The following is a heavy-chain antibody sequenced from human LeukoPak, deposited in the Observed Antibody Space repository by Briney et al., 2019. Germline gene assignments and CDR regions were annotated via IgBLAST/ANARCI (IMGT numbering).Heavy chain of an antibody. CDR3: ARGPLTWFDP. J-gene: IGHJ5*02. Sequence: GGSLRLSCAASGFTFSDNYMSWIRQAPGKGLEWVSYISSGGTTIYYADSVKGRFTISRDNAKKSLYLQMNSLTAEDTAVYYWARGPLTWFDPWDQGTLVTVSS. CDR2: ISSGGTTI. V-gene: IGHV3-11*01. CDR1: GFTFSDNY.